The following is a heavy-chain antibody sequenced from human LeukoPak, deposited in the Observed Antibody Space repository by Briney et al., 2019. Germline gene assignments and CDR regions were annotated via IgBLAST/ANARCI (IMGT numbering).Heavy chain of an antibody. CDR2: IIPIFGTA. Sequence: SVKVSCKASGGTFSSYAISWVRQAPGQGLEWMGGIIPIFGTANYAQKFQGRVTITADKSTSTAYMELSSLRSEDTAVYYCARAGPPTDAFDIWGQGTMVTVSS. CDR1: GGTFSSYA. J-gene: IGHJ3*02. D-gene: IGHD1-14*01. V-gene: IGHV1-69*06. CDR3: ARAGPPTDAFDI.